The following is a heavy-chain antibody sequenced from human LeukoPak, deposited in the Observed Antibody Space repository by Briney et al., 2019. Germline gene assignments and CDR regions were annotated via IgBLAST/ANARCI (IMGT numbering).Heavy chain of an antibody. CDR2: INPNSGGT. Sequence: ASVKASCKASGYTFTVYYMHWVRQAPGQGLEWMGWINPNSGGTNYAQKFQGRVSLTRDASISTAYMELSRLRSDDTAVYFCARDVPQTAIDYWGQGTLVTVSS. CDR3: ARDVPQTAIDY. V-gene: IGHV1-2*02. D-gene: IGHD2-21*02. J-gene: IGHJ4*02. CDR1: GYTFTVYY.